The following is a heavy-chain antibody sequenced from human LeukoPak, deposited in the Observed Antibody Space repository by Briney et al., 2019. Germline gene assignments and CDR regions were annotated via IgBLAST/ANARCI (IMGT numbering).Heavy chain of an antibody. CDR1: GFTFSNYE. CDR3: AREYGSGSSRRRFDP. J-gene: IGHJ5*02. D-gene: IGHD3-10*01. Sequence: GGSLRLSCAASGFTFSNYEMNWVRQAPGKGLEWVSYIRSGGRTIYYADSVKGRFTISRDKAENSLYLQMNSLRAEDTAVYYCAREYGSGSSRRRFDPWGQGTLVTVSS. CDR2: IRSGGRTI. V-gene: IGHV3-48*03.